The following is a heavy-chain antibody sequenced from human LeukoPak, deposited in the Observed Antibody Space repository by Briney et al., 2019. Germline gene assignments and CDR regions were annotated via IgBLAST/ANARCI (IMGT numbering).Heavy chain of an antibody. Sequence: SETLSLTCTVSGYSISSGYYWGWIRQPPGKGLEWIGSIYHSGSTYYNPSLKSRVTISVDTSKNQFSLKLSSVTAADTAVYYCATSLSYSCITGTTYPIDYWGQGTLVTVSS. D-gene: IGHD1-7*01. CDR1: GYSISSGYY. CDR3: ATSLSYSCITGTTYPIDY. V-gene: IGHV4-38-2*02. J-gene: IGHJ4*02. CDR2: IYHSGST.